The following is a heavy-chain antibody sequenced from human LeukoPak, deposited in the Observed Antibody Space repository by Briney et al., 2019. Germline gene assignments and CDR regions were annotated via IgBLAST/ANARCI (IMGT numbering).Heavy chain of an antibody. V-gene: IGHV3-30*18. CDR2: ISYDGSNK. Sequence: GGSLRLSCAASGFTFSSYGMHWVRRAPGKGLEWVAVISYDGSNKYYADSVKGRFTISRDNSKNTLYLQMNSLRAEDTAVYYCAKDFRSLWSLYYFDYWGQGTLVTVSS. CDR3: AKDFRSLWSLYYFDY. CDR1: GFTFSSYG. J-gene: IGHJ4*02. D-gene: IGHD2-8*02.